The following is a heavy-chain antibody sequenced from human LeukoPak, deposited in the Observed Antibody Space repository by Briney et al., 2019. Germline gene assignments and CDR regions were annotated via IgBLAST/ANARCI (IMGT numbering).Heavy chain of an antibody. V-gene: IGHV1-8*01. Sequence: EASVKVSCKASGYTFTSYDINWVRQATGQGLEWMGWMNPNSGNTGYAQKFQGRVTMTRNTSMSTAYMELSSLRSEDTAVHYCARVPKRGYSYGFGYWGQGTLVTVSS. CDR3: ARVPKRGYSYGFGY. J-gene: IGHJ4*02. CDR1: GYTFTSYD. CDR2: MNPNSGNT. D-gene: IGHD5-18*01.